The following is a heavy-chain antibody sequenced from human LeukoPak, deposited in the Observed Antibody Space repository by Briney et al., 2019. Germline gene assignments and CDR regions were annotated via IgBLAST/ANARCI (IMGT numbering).Heavy chain of an antibody. V-gene: IGHV1-18*01. D-gene: IGHD4-17*01. CDR2: ISAYNGNT. CDR1: GYTFSSYG. Sequence: ASVKVSCKASGYTFSSYGISWVRQAPGQGLEWMGWISAYNGNTNYAQKLQGRVTMTTDTSTSTAYMELRSLRSDDTAVYYCARVDQYDYGNGNDYWGQGTLVTVSS. CDR3: ARVDQYDYGNGNDY. J-gene: IGHJ4*02.